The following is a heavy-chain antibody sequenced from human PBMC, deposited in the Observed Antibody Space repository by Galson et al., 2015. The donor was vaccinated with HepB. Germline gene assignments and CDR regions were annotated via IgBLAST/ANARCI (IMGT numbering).Heavy chain of an antibody. CDR1: GYTFTSYG. CDR3: ARETPGYSSGWYVVWEQEVYYYYYGMDV. J-gene: IGHJ6*02. V-gene: IGHV1-18*01. CDR2: ISAYNGNT. D-gene: IGHD6-19*01. Sequence: SVKVSCKASGYTFTSYGISWVRQAPGQGLEWMGWISAYNGNTNYAQKLQGRVTMTTDTSTSTAYMELRSLRSDDTAVYYCARETPGYSSGWYVVWEQEVYYYYYGMDVWGQGTTVTVSS.